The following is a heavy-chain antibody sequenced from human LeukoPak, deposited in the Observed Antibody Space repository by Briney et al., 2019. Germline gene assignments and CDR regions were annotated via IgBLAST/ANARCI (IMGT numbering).Heavy chain of an antibody. Sequence: PSGTLSLTCAVSGGSISSSNWWSWVRQPPGKGLEWIGEIYHSGSTNYNPSLKSRVTISVDKSKNQFSLKLSSVTAADTAVYYCARAYGVVVVPAARHNWFDPWGQGTLVTVSS. D-gene: IGHD2-2*01. J-gene: IGHJ5*02. CDR3: ARAYGVVVVPAARHNWFDP. CDR2: IYHSGST. V-gene: IGHV4-4*02. CDR1: GGSISSSNW.